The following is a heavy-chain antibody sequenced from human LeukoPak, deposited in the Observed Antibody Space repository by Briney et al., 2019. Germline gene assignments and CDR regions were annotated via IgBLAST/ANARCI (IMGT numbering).Heavy chain of an antibody. CDR3: ARGKSSGWKIDY. D-gene: IGHD6-19*01. Sequence: GALVKVSCKASGYTFTGYYMHWVRQAPGQGLEWMGWINPNSGGTNYAQKFQGRVTMTRDTSITTAYMELSRLRSDDTAVYYCARGKSSGWKIDYWGQGTLVTVSS. J-gene: IGHJ4*02. CDR2: INPNSGGT. CDR1: GYTFTGYY. V-gene: IGHV1-2*02.